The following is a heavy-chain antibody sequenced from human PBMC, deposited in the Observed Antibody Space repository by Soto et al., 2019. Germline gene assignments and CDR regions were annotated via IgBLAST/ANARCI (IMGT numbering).Heavy chain of an antibody. CDR2: IGTAGDT. CDR1: GFTFSSYD. J-gene: IGHJ6*02. D-gene: IGHD3-3*01. V-gene: IGHV3-13*01. CDR3: ARALRFSGGGAYYYYYGMDV. Sequence: EVQLVESGGGLVKPGGSLRLSCAASGFTFSSYDMHWVRQATGKGLEWVSTIGTAGDTFYPGSVKGRFTISRENAKNSLYLQMSSLRAGDTAVYYCARALRFSGGGAYYYYYGMDVWGQGTTVTVSS.